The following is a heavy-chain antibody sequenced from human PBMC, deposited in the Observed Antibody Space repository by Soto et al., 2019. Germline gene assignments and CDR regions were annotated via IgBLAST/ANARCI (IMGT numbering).Heavy chain of an antibody. Sequence: GSLRLSCAASGFTFSSYEMNWVRQAPGKGLEWVSYISSSGSTIYYADSVKGRFTISRDNAKNSLYLQMNSLRAEDTAVYYCARDNKGPYYYYGMDVWGQGTTVTVS. J-gene: IGHJ6*02. CDR2: ISSSGSTI. CDR1: GFTFSSYE. CDR3: ARDNKGPYYYYGMDV. V-gene: IGHV3-48*03.